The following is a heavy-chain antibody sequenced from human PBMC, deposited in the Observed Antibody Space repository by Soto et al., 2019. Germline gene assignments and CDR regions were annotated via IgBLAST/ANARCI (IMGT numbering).Heavy chain of an antibody. J-gene: IGHJ6*02. Sequence: EVQLVESGGGLVKPGGSLRLSCAASGFTFSNYSMNWVRQPPGKGLEWVSSISRSSRNIYYADSVKGRFTISRDNAKNALYLHMNSLRAGDTAVYYCARDLKVAGANSYYYYGIDVWGQGTTVIVSS. D-gene: IGHD6-19*01. CDR3: ARDLKVAGANSYYYYGIDV. CDR2: ISRSSRNI. CDR1: GFTFSNYS. V-gene: IGHV3-21*01.